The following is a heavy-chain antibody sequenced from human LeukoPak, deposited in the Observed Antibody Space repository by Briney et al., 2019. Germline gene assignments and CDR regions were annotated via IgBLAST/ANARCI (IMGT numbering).Heavy chain of an antibody. D-gene: IGHD3-22*01. J-gene: IGHJ4*02. Sequence: QPGGSLRLSCAASGFTFSSYEMNWVRQAPGKGLEWVSYISSSGSTIYYADSVKGRFTISRDNAKNSLYLQMNSLRAEDTAVYYCARGKAYYYDSSATICDYWGQGTLVTVSP. CDR2: ISSSGSTI. CDR3: ARGKAYYYDSSATICDY. V-gene: IGHV3-48*03. CDR1: GFTFSSYE.